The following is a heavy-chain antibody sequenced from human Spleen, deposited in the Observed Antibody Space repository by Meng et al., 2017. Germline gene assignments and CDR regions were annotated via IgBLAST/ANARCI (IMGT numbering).Heavy chain of an antibody. Sequence: SETLSLTCTVSGGSMRSSNYYWGWIRQPPGKGLEWIGSIYYSGSTYYNPSLKSRVTISVDTSKSQLSLNLNSVTAADTAYYYCVGAPSGSRSVWYSPFDYWGQGTLVTVSS. CDR3: VGAPSGSRSVWYSPFDY. CDR2: IYYSGST. CDR1: GGSMRSSNYY. V-gene: IGHV4-39*07. J-gene: IGHJ4*02. D-gene: IGHD6-19*01.